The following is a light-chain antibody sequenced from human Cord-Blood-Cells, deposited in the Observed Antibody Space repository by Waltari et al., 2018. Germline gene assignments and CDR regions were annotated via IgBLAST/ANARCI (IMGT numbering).Light chain of an antibody. Sequence: QSALTQPASVSGSPGQSITISCTGTSSDVGSYKLVSWYQQHPGNAPILMIYEGSKQPSGVSNRFSGSKSGNTASLTISGLQAEDEADYYCCSYAGSSTWVFGGGTKLTVL. J-gene: IGLJ3*02. CDR2: EGS. V-gene: IGLV2-23*01. CDR3: CSYAGSSTWV. CDR1: SSDVGSYKL.